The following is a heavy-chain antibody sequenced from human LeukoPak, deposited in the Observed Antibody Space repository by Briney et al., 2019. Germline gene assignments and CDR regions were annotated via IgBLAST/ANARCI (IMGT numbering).Heavy chain of an antibody. D-gene: IGHD2-15*01. J-gene: IGHJ4*02. CDR2: IKSKTDGGTT. CDR1: GLTFSNAW. V-gene: IGHV3-15*01. CDR3: TALGAASEY. Sequence: GGSLRLSCVGSGLTFSNAWMSWFRQAPGKGLQWVGHIKSKTDGGTTEYAAPVKGRFTISRDDSKNTLYPQLNSLKNEDTALYYCTALGAASEYWGQGTLVTVSS.